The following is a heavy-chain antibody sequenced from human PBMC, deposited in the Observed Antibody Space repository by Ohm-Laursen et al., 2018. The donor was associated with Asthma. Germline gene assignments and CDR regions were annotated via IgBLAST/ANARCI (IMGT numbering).Heavy chain of an antibody. V-gene: IGHV3-15*01. CDR1: GFIFSNAW. J-gene: IGHJ4*02. CDR3: TTSNSGSYYGASY. D-gene: IGHD1-26*01. Sequence: SLRLSCAASGFIFSNAWMSWVRRAPGKGLEWVGRIKSKTDGGTRDYAAPVKGRFTISRDDSKNTVYLQMNSLETEDTAVYCCTTSNSGSYYGASYWGQGTLVTVSS. CDR2: IKSKTDGGTR.